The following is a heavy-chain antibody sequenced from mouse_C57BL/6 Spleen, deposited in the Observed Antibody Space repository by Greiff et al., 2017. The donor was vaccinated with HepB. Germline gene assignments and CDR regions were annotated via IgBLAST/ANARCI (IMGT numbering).Heavy chain of an antibody. D-gene: IGHD1-1*01. Sequence: EVQLQESGPGLVKPSQSLSLTCSVPGYSITSGYYWNWIRQFPGNKLEWMGYISYDGSNNYNPSLKNRISITRDTSKNQFFLKLNSVTTEDTATYYCARADYGSSYYFDYWGQGTTLTVSS. CDR1: GYSITSGYY. V-gene: IGHV3-6*01. CDR2: ISYDGSN. CDR3: ARADYGSSYYFDY. J-gene: IGHJ2*01.